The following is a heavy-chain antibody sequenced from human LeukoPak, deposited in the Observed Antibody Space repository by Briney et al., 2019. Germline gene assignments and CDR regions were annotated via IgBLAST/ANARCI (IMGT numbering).Heavy chain of an antibody. V-gene: IGHV4-34*01. D-gene: IGHD6-13*01. J-gene: IGHJ6*02. CDR2: INHSGST. CDR1: GGSFSGYY. Sequence: SETLSLTCAVYGGSFSGYYWSWIRQPPGKGLEWIGEINHSGSTNYNPSLKSRVTISVDTSKNQFSLKLSSVTAADTAVYYCARDGSIAAAGTYYYYGMDVWGQGTTVTVSS. CDR3: ARDGSIAAAGTYYYYGMDV.